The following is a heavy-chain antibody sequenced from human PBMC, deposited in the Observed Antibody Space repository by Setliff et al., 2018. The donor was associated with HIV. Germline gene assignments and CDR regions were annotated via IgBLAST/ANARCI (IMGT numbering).Heavy chain of an antibody. CDR1: GGSIDSSDYY. CDR3: ARSTVGAGASFP. V-gene: IGHV4-39*07. CDR2: IFYSGRS. Sequence: SETLSLTCTVSGGSIDSSDYYWGWIRQPPGKGLEWIGSIFYSGRSMYNPSLRSRVTISVDTSKNQLSLSVTSVTAADTAIYYCARSTVGAGASFPWGRGILVTVSS. D-gene: IGHD1-26*01. J-gene: IGHJ5*02.